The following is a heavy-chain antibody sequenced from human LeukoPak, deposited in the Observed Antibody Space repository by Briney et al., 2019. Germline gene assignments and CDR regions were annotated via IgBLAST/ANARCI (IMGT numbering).Heavy chain of an antibody. Sequence: ASVKVSCKASGYTFTSYAMHWVRQAPGQRLEWMGWINAGNGNTKYSQKFQGRVTITRDTSASTAYMELSSLRSEDTAVYYCARVSESSSWYVNYYGMDVWGQGTMVTVSS. CDR1: GYTFTSYA. V-gene: IGHV1-3*01. D-gene: IGHD6-13*01. CDR3: ARVSESSSWYVNYYGMDV. J-gene: IGHJ6*02. CDR2: INAGNGNT.